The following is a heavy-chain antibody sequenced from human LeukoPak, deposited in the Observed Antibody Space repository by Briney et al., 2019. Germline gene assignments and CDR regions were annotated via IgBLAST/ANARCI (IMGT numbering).Heavy chain of an antibody. J-gene: IGHJ3*02. CDR2: IIPIFGTA. CDR3: ARGSGDGYNCCAFDI. CDR1: GGTFSSYA. D-gene: IGHD5-24*01. V-gene: IGHV1-69*05. Sequence: SVKVSCKASGGTFSSYAISWVRQAPGQGLEWMGRIIPIFGTANYAQKFQGRVTITTDESTSTAYMELSSLRSEDTAVYYCARGSGDGYNCCAFDIWGQGTMVTVSS.